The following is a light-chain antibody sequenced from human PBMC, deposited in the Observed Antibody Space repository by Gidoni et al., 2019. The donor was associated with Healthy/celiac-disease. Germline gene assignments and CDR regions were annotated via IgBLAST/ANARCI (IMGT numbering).Light chain of an antibody. CDR1: QSISSY. CDR3: QQSYSTPPWT. J-gene: IGKJ1*01. Sequence: DIQMTQSPSSLSASVGDRVTITCRASQSISSYLNWYQQKPGKAPKLLIYAASSLQSGVPSRFSGSGAGTDFTPTISSLQPEDFATYYCQQSYSTPPWTFXXXTKVEIK. CDR2: AAS. V-gene: IGKV1-39*01.